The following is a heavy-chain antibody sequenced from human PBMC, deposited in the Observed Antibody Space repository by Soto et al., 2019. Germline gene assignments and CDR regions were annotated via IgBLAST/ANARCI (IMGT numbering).Heavy chain of an antibody. V-gene: IGHV3-30*18. CDR2: ISYDGSNK. D-gene: IGHD3-22*01. J-gene: IGHJ4*02. Sequence: GGSLRLSCAASGFTFSSYGMHWVRQAPGKGLEWVAVISYDGSNKYYADSVKGRFTISRDNSKNTLYLQMNSLRAEDTAVYYCAKDLSVVVITDDYWGQGTLVTVSS. CDR3: AKDLSVVVITDDY. CDR1: GFTFSSYG.